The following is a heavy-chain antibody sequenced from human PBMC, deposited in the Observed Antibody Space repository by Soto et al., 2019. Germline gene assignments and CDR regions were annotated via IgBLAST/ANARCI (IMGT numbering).Heavy chain of an antibody. J-gene: IGHJ4*02. CDR3: ARDPANLALAVAYFDS. D-gene: IGHD2-15*01. CDR2: IYYSGST. V-gene: IGHV4-59*08. Sequence: PSETLSLTCTVSGGSISSYYWSWIRQPPGKGLEWIGYIYYSGSTNYNPSLKSRVSISVDTSKNQFSLTLTSVTAADTAVYYCARDPANLALAVAYFDSWGQGTLVTVSS. CDR1: GGSISSYY.